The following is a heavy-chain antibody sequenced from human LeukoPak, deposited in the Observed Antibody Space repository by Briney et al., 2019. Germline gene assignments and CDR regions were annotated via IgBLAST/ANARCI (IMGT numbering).Heavy chain of an antibody. Sequence: SETLSLTCTVSGYSIRSGFYWGWIRQPPGKGLEWIGNIYHSGITYYTPSLKSRVTISVDTSKNQFYLKLSSVTAADTAVYYCASSITMAYNWFDPWGQGTLVTVSS. V-gene: IGHV4-38-2*02. CDR2: IYHSGIT. D-gene: IGHD3-3*01. CDR3: ASSITMAYNWFDP. J-gene: IGHJ5*02. CDR1: GYSIRSGFY.